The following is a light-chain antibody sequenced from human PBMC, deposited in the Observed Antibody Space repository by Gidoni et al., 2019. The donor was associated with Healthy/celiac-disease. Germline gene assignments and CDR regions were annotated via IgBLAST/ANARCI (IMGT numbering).Light chain of an antibody. CDR2: DAS. Sequence: EIVLTQSPATLSLSPGERATLSCRASQSVSSYLAWYQQKPGQAPRLLIYDASNRATGIPARFSGSGSGTDFTLTISSLGPEDFAVYYCQHPLRTFGQGTKLEIK. CDR1: QSVSSY. CDR3: QHPLRT. J-gene: IGKJ2*02. V-gene: IGKV3-11*01.